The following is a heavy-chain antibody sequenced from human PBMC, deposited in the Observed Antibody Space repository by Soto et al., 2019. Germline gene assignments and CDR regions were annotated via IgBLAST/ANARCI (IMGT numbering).Heavy chain of an antibody. CDR3: ARDRLLYSSSWYPSGFDP. J-gene: IGHJ5*02. V-gene: IGHV1-18*01. CDR1: GYTFTSYG. CDR2: ISAYNGNT. Sequence: ASVKVSCKASGYTFTSYGISWVRQAPGQGLEWMGWISAYNGNTNYAQKLQGRVTMTTDTSTSTAYMELRSLRSDDTAVYYCARDRLLYSSSWYPSGFDPWGQGTLVTVSS. D-gene: IGHD6-13*01.